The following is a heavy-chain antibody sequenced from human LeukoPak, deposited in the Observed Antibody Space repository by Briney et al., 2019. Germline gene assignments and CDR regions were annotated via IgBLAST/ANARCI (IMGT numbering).Heavy chain of an antibody. CDR3: ARDTGYSSGWADWYFDL. CDR1: GGSFSGYY. D-gene: IGHD6-19*01. CDR2: INHSGST. V-gene: IGHV4-34*01. Sequence: SETLSLTCAVYGGSFSGYYWSWIRQPPGKGLEWIGEINHSGSTNYNPSLKSRVTISVDTSKNQFSLKLSSVTAADTAVYYCARDTGYSSGWADWYFDLWGRGTLVTVSS. J-gene: IGHJ2*01.